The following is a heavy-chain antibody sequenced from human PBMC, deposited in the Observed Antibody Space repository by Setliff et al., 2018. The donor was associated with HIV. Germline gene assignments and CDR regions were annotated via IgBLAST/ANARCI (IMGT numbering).Heavy chain of an antibody. CDR1: GYSLSSASY. V-gene: IGHV4-38-2*02. D-gene: IGHD6-13*01. CDR2: IGLSGST. Sequence: PSETLSLTCSVSGYSLSSASYWGWIRQSPEKGLEWIGSIGLSGSTYYNPSLQSRVTISIDMSKNHFSLNLKSVTAADTAIYYCARGLTAPAAAGSWGQGMLVTVSS. CDR3: ARGLTAPAAAGS. J-gene: IGHJ5*02.